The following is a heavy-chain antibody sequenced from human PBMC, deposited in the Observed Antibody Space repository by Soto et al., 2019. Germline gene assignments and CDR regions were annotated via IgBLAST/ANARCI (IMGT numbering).Heavy chain of an antibody. D-gene: IGHD6-19*01. Sequence: EVQLVESGGGRVKHGWSLRLSCAVSGFTFSTYSMNWVRQAPGKGLVWVSSISSSSDYIYYADSVKGRFNISRDNAKNSLYLQMNSLRAEDTAVYYCARGLLYSSNFEYWGQGTLVTVSS. CDR3: ARGLLYSSNFEY. V-gene: IGHV3-21*01. CDR1: GFTFSTYS. J-gene: IGHJ4*02. CDR2: ISSSSDYI.